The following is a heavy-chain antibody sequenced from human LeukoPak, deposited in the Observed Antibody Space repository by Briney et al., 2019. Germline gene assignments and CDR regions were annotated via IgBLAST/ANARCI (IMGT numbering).Heavy chain of an antibody. D-gene: IGHD3-22*01. V-gene: IGHV3-30-3*01. CDR1: GFTFSSYA. Sequence: GGSLRLSCAASGFTFSSYAMSWVRQAPGKGLEWVAVISYDGSNKYYADSVKGRFTISRDNSKNTLYLQMNSLRAEDTAVYYCARGRSISYDSSGYHNWFDPWGQGTLVTVSS. J-gene: IGHJ5*02. CDR3: ARGRSISYDSSGYHNWFDP. CDR2: ISYDGSNK.